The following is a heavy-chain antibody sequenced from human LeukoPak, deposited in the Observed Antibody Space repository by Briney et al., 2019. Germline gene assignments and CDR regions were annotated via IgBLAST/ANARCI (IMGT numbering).Heavy chain of an antibody. V-gene: IGHV3-23*01. D-gene: IGHD6-19*01. CDR3: AKCVTGWPNWFDP. J-gene: IGHJ5*02. CDR1: GFTFSSYA. Sequence: GGSLRLSCAASGFTFSSYAMSGVRQAPGKGLEWVSAISGSGGSTYYADSVKGRFTISRDNSKNTLYLQMISLRAEDTALYYCAKCVTGWPNWFDPWGQGTLVTVSS. CDR2: ISGSGGST.